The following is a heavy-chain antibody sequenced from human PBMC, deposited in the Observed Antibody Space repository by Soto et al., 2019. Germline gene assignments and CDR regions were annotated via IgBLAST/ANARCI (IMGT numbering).Heavy chain of an antibody. D-gene: IGHD6-13*01. CDR3: APRPTYSSSWGPFDY. CDR2: ISGSGGST. CDR1: GFTFSSYA. V-gene: IGHV3-23*01. Sequence: GESLKISCAASGFTFSSYAMSWVRQAPGKGLEWVSAISGSGGSTYYADSVKGRFTISRDNSKNTLYLQMNSLRAEDTAVYYCAPRPTYSSSWGPFDYWGQGTLVTVSS. J-gene: IGHJ4*02.